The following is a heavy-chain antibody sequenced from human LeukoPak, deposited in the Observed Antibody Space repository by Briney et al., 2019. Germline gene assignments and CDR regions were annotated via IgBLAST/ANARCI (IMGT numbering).Heavy chain of an antibody. Sequence: ASVKVSCKRSGYSFTRNGISWVRQAPGQGLEWMAWISANSGNTNYAQNFQDRVTLTTDTSTSTAYMELRSLRSDDTAVYYCARDVNYAFDYWGQGTLVTVSS. CDR3: ARDVNYAFDY. CDR2: ISANSGNT. D-gene: IGHD3-16*01. V-gene: IGHV1-18*01. J-gene: IGHJ4*02. CDR1: GYSFTRNG.